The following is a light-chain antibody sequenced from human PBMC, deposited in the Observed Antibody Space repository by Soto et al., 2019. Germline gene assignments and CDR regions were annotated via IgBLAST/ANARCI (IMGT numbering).Light chain of an antibody. Sequence: IQLTQSPSFLSASVGDRVTITCRASQGISSYLAWYQQKPGKAPKLLIYKASSLESGVPSRFSGSGSGTEFTLTISSLQPDDFATYYCQQYNSYPWTFGQGTNVDIK. J-gene: IGKJ1*01. CDR1: QGISSY. CDR3: QQYNSYPWT. V-gene: IGKV1-5*03. CDR2: KAS.